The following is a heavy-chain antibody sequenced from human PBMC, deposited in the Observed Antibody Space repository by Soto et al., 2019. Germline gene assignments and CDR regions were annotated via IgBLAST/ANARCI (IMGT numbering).Heavy chain of an antibody. CDR3: AREGSETGIAAAGAKNWFDP. CDR2: IYYSGST. D-gene: IGHD6-13*01. Sequence: QLQLQESGPGLVKPSETLSLTCTVSGGSISSSSYYWGWIRQPPGKGLEWIGSIYYSGSTYYNPSLKSRVTISVDTSKNQFSLKLSSVTAADTAVYYCAREGSETGIAAAGAKNWFDPWGQGTLVTVSS. J-gene: IGHJ5*02. V-gene: IGHV4-39*02. CDR1: GGSISSSSYY.